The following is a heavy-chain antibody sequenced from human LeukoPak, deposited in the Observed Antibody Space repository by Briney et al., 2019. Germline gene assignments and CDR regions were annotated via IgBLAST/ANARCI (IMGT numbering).Heavy chain of an antibody. CDR1: GYTFTVYY. CDR2: INPNSGGT. D-gene: IGHD3-9*01. V-gene: IGHV1-2*02. CDR3: ARSNDILTGYYSHDY. Sequence: ASVTVSFKASGYTFTVYYMHWVRPAPGQGLEWMGWINPNSGGTNYAQKFQGRVTMTRDTSISTAYMELSRLRSDDTAVYYCARSNDILTGYYSHDYWGQGTLVTVSS. J-gene: IGHJ4*02.